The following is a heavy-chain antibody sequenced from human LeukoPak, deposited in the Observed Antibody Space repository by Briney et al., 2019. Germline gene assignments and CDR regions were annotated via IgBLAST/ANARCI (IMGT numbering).Heavy chain of an antibody. CDR2: IGASGGST. J-gene: IGHJ6*02. CDR1: GSTFTNYA. D-gene: IGHD6-19*01. Sequence: HPGGSLRLSCAASGSTFTNYAMCWVRQAPGKGLEWVSTIGASGGSTYYADSVKGRFTISRDNSKNTLYLQMDSLRAEDTAVYYCARQYSSGWPYYYYGMDVWGQGTTVTVSS. V-gene: IGHV3-23*01. CDR3: ARQYSSGWPYYYYGMDV.